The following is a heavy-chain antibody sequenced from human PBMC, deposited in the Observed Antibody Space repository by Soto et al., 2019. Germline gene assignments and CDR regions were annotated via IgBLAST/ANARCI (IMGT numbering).Heavy chain of an antibody. CDR2: IIPIFGTA. J-gene: IGHJ4*02. V-gene: IGHV1-69*01. Sequence: QVQLVQSGAEVKKPGSSVKVSCKASGGTFSSYAISWVRQAPGQGLEWMGGIIPIFGTANYAQKFQGRVTITADESTSTAYMELSSLRSEDTAVYYCARDGNDYVWGSYRYSPYYFDYWGRGTLVTVSS. D-gene: IGHD3-16*02. CDR3: ARDGNDYVWGSYRYSPYYFDY. CDR1: GGTFSSYA.